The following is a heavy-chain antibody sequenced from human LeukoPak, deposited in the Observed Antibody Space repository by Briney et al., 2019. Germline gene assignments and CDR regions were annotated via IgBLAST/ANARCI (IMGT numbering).Heavy chain of an antibody. CDR3: ARRVAPDWYFDL. V-gene: IGHV3-21*01. J-gene: IGHJ2*01. CDR2: ISSSSSYI. Sequence: GGSLRLSCAASGFTFSNYNMNWVRQAPGKGPEWVSSISSSSSYIYYADSVKGRFTISRDNAKNSLYLQMNSLRAEDTAVYYCARRVAPDWYFDLWGRGTLVTVSS. CDR1: GFTFSNYN. D-gene: IGHD2-15*01.